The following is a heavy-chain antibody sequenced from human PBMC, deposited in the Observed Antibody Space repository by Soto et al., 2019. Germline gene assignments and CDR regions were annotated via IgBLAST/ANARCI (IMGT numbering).Heavy chain of an antibody. V-gene: IGHV5-10-1*01. CDR1: GYSFTSYW. CDR3: ARLPPIGGYDSYYYYGMDV. Sequence: PGESLKISCKGSGYSFTSYWISGVRQMPGKGLEWMGRIDPSDSYTNYSPSFQGHVTISADKSISTAYLQWSSLKASDTAMYYCARLPPIGGYDSYYYYGMDVWGQGTTVTVSS. J-gene: IGHJ6*02. D-gene: IGHD5-12*01. CDR2: IDPSDSYT.